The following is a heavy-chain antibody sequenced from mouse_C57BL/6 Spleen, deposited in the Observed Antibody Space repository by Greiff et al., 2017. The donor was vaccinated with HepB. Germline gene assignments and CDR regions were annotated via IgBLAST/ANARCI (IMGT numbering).Heavy chain of an antibody. Sequence: VQLQQPGAELVKPGASVKMSCKASGYTFTSYWITWVKQRPGQGLEWIGDIYPGSGSTNYNEKFKSKATLTVDTSSSTAYMQLSSLTSEDSAVYYCARECGAQANAMYYWGQGTSVTFSS. CDR3: ARECGAQANAMYY. CDR2: IYPGSGST. V-gene: IGHV1-55*01. CDR1: GYTFTSYW. J-gene: IGHJ4*01. D-gene: IGHD3-2*02.